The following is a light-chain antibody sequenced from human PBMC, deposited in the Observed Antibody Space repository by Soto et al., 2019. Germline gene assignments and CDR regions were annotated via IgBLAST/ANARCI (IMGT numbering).Light chain of an antibody. CDR1: GSDIAGYNY. CDR2: QVT. V-gene: IGLV2-14*01. J-gene: IGLJ1*01. CDR3: SSFTSKTSIYV. Sequence: QSALAFPASVSGSPGQSITISCTGTGSDIAGYNYVSWFQQHPGKAPKLMMYQVTIRPSGVSNRFSGAKSGNTASLTISGLQAEDEAEYYCSSFTSKTSIYVFGTGTKV.